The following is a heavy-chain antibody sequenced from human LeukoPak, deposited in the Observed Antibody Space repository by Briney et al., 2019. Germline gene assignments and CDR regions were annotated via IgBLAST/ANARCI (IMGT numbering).Heavy chain of an antibody. CDR2: ITGSGRGDST. V-gene: IGHV3-23*01. J-gene: IGHJ5*02. CDR3: AKKGSGASYFDP. CDR1: GFTFSSSA. Sequence: GGSLRLSCAASGFTFSSSAMSWVRQAPGKGLEWVSSITGSGRGDSTNYADSVKGRFTISRDNSKSTLYLQMNSLRAEDTAVYYCAKKGSGASYFDPGGQEPRVPFSS. D-gene: IGHD2-21*02.